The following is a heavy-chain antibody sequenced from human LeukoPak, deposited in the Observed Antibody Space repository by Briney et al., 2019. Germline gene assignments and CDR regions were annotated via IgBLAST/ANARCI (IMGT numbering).Heavy chain of an antibody. J-gene: IGHJ4*02. Sequence: GGSLRLSCAASGFTFSSYAMSWVRQAPGKGLERVSSISSSSYIYYADSVKGRFTISRDNAKNSLYLQMNSLRAEDTAVYYCARSAEGLGIAVAGTSDFDYWGQGTLVTVSS. CDR3: ARSAEGLGIAVAGTSDFDY. CDR2: ISSSSYI. V-gene: IGHV3-21*01. CDR1: GFTFSSYA. D-gene: IGHD6-19*01.